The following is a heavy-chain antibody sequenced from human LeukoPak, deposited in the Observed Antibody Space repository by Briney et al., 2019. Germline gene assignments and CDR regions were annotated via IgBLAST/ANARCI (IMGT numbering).Heavy chain of an antibody. Sequence: GGSLRLSCAASGFTFSSYSMNWVRQAPGKGLEWVSSISSSSYIYYADSVKGRFTISRDNAKNSLYLQMNSLSAEGTAVYYCALGDSSGYYLDYFDYWGQGTLVTVSS. V-gene: IGHV3-21*01. CDR2: ISSSSYI. CDR3: ALGDSSGYYLDYFDY. CDR1: GFTFSSYS. D-gene: IGHD3-22*01. J-gene: IGHJ4*02.